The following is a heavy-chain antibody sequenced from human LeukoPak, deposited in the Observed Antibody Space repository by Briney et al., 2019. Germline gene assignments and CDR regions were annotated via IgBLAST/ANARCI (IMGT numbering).Heavy chain of an antibody. CDR3: ARVLVRATTSLAGH. D-gene: IGHD1-26*01. CDR2: IIPVLDVS. J-gene: IGHJ4*02. CDR1: GGSFGNYV. Sequence: GASVKVSCKASGGSFGNYVITWVRQAPGQGLEWMGRIIPVLDVSNFAQKFQGRVTITADKSTNTAHMELSSLRSEDTAVYYCARVLVRATTSLAGHWGQGTLVTVSS. V-gene: IGHV1-69*04.